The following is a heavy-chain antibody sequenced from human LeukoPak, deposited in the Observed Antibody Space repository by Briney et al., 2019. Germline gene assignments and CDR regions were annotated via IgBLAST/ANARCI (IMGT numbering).Heavy chain of an antibody. J-gene: IGHJ5*02. V-gene: IGHV4-34*01. CDR2: INHSGST. CDR3: ARGAYGSGSYNWFDP. Sequence: PSETLSLTCAVYGGSFSGYYWSWIRQPPGKGLEWIGEINHSGSTNYNPSLKSRVTISVDTSKNQFSLKLSSVTAADTAEYYCARGAYGSGSYNWFDPWGQGTLVTVSS. D-gene: IGHD3-10*01. CDR1: GGSFSGYY.